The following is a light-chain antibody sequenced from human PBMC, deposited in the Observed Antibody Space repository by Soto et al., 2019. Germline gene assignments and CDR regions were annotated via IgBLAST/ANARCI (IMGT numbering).Light chain of an antibody. J-gene: IGLJ3*02. CDR3: SSFAGSSTWV. CDR1: SSDVGSYNL. V-gene: IGLV2-23*01. CDR2: EGI. Sequence: QSVLPQPASVSGSPGQSITVSCTGTSSDVGSYNLVSWYQQHPGKAPKLMIYEGIKRPSGVSNRFSGSKSGNTASLTISGLQAEDEADSYCSSFAGSSTWVFGGGTKLTV.